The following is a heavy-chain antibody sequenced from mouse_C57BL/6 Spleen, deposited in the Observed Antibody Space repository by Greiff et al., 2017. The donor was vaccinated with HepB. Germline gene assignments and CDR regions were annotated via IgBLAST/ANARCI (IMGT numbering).Heavy chain of an antibody. J-gene: IGHJ1*03. CDR2: IRNKANGYTT. CDR3: ARYALGRGYFDV. D-gene: IGHD4-1*01. CDR1: GFTFTDYY. Sequence: EVQGVESGGGLVQPGGSLSLSCAASGFTFTDYYMSWVRQPPGKALEWLGFIRNKANGYTTEYSASVKGRFTISRDNSQSILYLQMNALRAEVSATYYCARYALGRGYFDVWGTGTTVTVSS. V-gene: IGHV7-3*01.